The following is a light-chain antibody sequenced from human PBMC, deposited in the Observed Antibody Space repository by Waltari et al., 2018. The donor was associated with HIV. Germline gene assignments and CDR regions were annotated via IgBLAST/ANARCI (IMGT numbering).Light chain of an antibody. J-gene: IGKJ4*01. Sequence: EVVMTQSPAILSVSPGEGATLSCRASQSVRSNFAWYQQKPGQAPRLLIYAISARATGIPARFRGGGSGTEFTLTISSLQSEDFAVYYCQQYNTWPLTFGGGTRVEIK. CDR2: AIS. V-gene: IGKV3-15*01. CDR3: QQYNTWPLT. CDR1: QSVRSN.